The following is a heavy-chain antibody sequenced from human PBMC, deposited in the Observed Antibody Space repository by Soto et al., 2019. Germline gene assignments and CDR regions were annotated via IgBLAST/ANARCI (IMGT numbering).Heavy chain of an antibody. CDR2: IIPILGIA. V-gene: IGHV1-69*02. CDR1: GGTFSSYT. Sequence: QVQLVQSGAEVKKPGSSVKVSCKASGGTFSSYTISWVRQAPGQGLEWMGRIIPILGIANYAQKFQGRVTITADKSTSTAYMELSSLRSEDTAVYYCASHRYFAHHTAAWFDPWGQGTLVTVSS. D-gene: IGHD3-9*01. CDR3: ASHRYFAHHTAAWFDP. J-gene: IGHJ5*02.